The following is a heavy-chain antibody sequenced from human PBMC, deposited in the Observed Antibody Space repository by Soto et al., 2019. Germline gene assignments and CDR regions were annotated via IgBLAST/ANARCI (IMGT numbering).Heavy chain of an antibody. J-gene: IGHJ4*02. CDR3: AKRASGSYFDY. Sequence: EVQLLESGGGLVQPGGSLRLSCAASGFTFSSYAMNWVRQAPGKGLEWVSVISGSGGSTYYADSVKGRFTISRDNSKNTLYQQMKSLGAEDTAVYYCAKRASGSYFDYWGQGTLVTVSS. CDR2: ISGSGGST. CDR1: GFTFSSYA. D-gene: IGHD3-10*01. V-gene: IGHV3-23*01.